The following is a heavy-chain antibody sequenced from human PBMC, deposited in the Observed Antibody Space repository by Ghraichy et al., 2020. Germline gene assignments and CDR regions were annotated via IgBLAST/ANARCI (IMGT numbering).Heavy chain of an antibody. CDR3: AKDLGTTVTTMAGGFDY. D-gene: IGHD4-11*01. J-gene: IGHJ4*02. CDR2: ISYDGSNK. CDR1: GFTFSSYG. V-gene: IGHV3-30*18. Sequence: GESLNISCAASGFTFSSYGMHWVHQAPGKGLEWVAVISYDGSNKYYADSVKGRFTISRDNSKNTLYLQMNSLRAEDTAVYYCAKDLGTTVTTMAGGFDYWGQGTLVTVSS.